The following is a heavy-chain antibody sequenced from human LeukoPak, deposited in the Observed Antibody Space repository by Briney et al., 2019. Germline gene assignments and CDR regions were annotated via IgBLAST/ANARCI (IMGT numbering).Heavy chain of an antibody. CDR2: ISGSGGST. J-gene: IGHJ3*02. CDR3: AKATYYYDSSGPRSAFDI. Sequence: GGSLRLSCAASGFTFSSYAMSWVRQAPGKGLEWVSAISGSGGSTYYADSVKGRFTISRDNSKNTLYLQMNSLRAEDTAVYYCAKATYYYDSSGPRSAFDIWAQGTMVTVSS. V-gene: IGHV3-23*01. D-gene: IGHD3-22*01. CDR1: GFTFSSYA.